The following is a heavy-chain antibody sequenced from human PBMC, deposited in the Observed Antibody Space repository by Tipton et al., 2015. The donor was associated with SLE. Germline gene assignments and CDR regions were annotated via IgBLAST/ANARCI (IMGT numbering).Heavy chain of an antibody. CDR3: ASSSPGYTSGGGSLDY. D-gene: IGHD6-19*01. CDR2: IYYSGNT. Sequence: TLSLTCTVSGGSISISSHFWGWIRQPPEKGLEWIGSIYYSGNTYYNPSLKSRVSVSIDSSKNQFSLRLSSVTAADTAVYYCASSSPGYTSGGGSLDYWGQGTLVTVSS. V-gene: IGHV4-39*01. J-gene: IGHJ4*02. CDR1: GGSISISSHF.